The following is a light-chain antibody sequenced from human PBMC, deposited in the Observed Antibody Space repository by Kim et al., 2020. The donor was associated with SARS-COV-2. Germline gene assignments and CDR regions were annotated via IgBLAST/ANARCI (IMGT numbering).Light chain of an antibody. Sequence: DIQMTQSPSTLSASVGDRVTITCRASQSISSWLAWYQQKPGKAPKLLVYKASSLEGGVPSRFSGSGSGTEFTLTIRSLQPDDFATYYCQQYNNFPLTFGQGTKLEIK. V-gene: IGKV1-5*03. CDR2: KAS. CDR3: QQYNNFPLT. J-gene: IGKJ2*01. CDR1: QSISSW.